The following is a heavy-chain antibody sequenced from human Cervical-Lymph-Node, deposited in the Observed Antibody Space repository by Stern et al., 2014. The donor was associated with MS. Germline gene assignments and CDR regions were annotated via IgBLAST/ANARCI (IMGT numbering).Heavy chain of an antibody. CDR2: VSSDGSDK. V-gene: IGHV3-30*09. D-gene: IGHD4-17*01. CDR1: GFTLSSYA. CDR3: ARAYGDYPTTRVIQH. J-gene: IGHJ1*01. Sequence: VQLVESGGGVVQPGRSLRLSCAASGFTLSSYAMHWVRQAPGKGLEWVTVVSSDGSDKYYADSVKGRFAVSRDSFMNTLYLQMSSLGTDDTAVYFCARAYGDYPTTRVIQHWGQGTLVTVSS.